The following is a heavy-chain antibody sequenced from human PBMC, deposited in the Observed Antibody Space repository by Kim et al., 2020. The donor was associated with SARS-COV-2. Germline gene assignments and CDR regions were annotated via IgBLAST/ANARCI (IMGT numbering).Heavy chain of an antibody. J-gene: IGHJ6*02. CDR3: ARAGGIAAADHYYYYGMDV. D-gene: IGHD6-13*01. V-gene: IGHV4-59*01. Sequence: SRVTISVDTSKNQFSLKLSSVTAADTAVYYCARAGGIAAADHYYYYGMDVWGQGTTVTVSS.